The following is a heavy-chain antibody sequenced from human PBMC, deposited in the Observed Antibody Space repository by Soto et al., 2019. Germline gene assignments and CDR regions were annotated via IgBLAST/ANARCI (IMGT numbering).Heavy chain of an antibody. CDR3: AKDPSGVKYYYYYMDV. J-gene: IGHJ6*03. CDR1: GFTFSSYG. D-gene: IGHD2-15*01. V-gene: IGHV3-30*18. Sequence: HPGGSLRLSCAASGFTFSSYGMHWVRQAPGKGLEWVAVISYDGSNKYYADSVKGRFTISRDNSKNTLYLQMNSLRAEDTAVYYCAKDPSGVKYYYYYMDVWGKGTTVTVSS. CDR2: ISYDGSNK.